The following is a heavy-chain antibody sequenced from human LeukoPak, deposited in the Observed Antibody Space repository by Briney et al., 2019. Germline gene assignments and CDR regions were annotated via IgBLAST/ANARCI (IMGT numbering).Heavy chain of an antibody. CDR1: GGSISGARYY. Sequence: SQTLSLTCTVPGGSISGARYYWNSIRQPPGRGLEWIGYMSHSGSANYNPSLKSRVTISVDTPKNQFSLRLSSVPPADTAVYFCARYYASQYYFDYWGQGTLVTVSS. CDR2: MSHSGSA. V-gene: IGHV4-61*01. CDR3: ARYYASQYYFDY. D-gene: IGHD3-16*01. J-gene: IGHJ4*02.